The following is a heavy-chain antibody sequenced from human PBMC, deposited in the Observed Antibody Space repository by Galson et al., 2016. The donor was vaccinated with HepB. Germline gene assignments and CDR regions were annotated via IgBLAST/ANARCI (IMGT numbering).Heavy chain of an antibody. J-gene: IGHJ4*02. V-gene: IGHV3-7*03. D-gene: IGHD3-16*01. CDR2: IKLDGSEK. CDR1: GFTFSNYS. CDR3: ASELMRLTRD. Sequence: SLRLSCAASGFTFSNYSMNWVRQAPGKGLEWVANIKLDGSEKYYVDSVKGRFTISRDNAKNSLYLQMNSLRAEDTAVYYCASELMRLTRDWGQGTLVTVSS.